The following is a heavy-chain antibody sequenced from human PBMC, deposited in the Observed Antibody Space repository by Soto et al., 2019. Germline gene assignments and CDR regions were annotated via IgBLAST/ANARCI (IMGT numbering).Heavy chain of an antibody. J-gene: IGHJ6*01. CDR3: ARDSGTPPYYDYTLDV. CDR1: GNTFTNYA. V-gene: IGHV1-3*04. D-gene: IGHD3-10*01. Sequence: QVQLVQSGAEVKKPGASVKVSCKTSGNTFTNYAINWVRQAPGQSLEWMGWINTGNGNTEYSQKLQGRVTITRDTSARIAYMELNSLRSEDTAIYYCARDSGTPPYYDYTLDVW. CDR2: INTGNGNT.